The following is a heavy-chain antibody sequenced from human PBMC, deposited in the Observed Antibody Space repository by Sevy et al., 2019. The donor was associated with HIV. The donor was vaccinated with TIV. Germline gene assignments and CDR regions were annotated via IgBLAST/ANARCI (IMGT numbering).Heavy chain of an antibody. CDR1: GFTFSTYA. D-gene: IGHD1-26*01. J-gene: IGHJ3*02. CDR3: FRGATLRALDI. V-gene: IGHV3-23*01. Sequence: GGSLRLSCAASGFTFSTYALSWVRLAPGKGLEWVSSISGSGITTYYADSVKGRFTIFRDNSKNTVYLQMNSLRAEDTAVYYCFRGATLRALDIWGHGTMVTVSS. CDR2: ISGSGITT.